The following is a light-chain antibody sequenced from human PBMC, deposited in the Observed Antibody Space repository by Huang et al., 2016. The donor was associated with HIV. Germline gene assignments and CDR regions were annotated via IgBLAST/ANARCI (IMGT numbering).Light chain of an antibody. CDR3: QHYNDWPRT. V-gene: IGKV3D-15*01. CDR1: QRLSGN. J-gene: IGKJ2*01. CDR2: ATS. Sequence: EIVMTQSPATLSVSPGETVALSCRASQRLSGNLAWYQHRPGQPPRLLIYATSIRAAGVPGRFSGSGSGSEFTLTISSLQSEDSAVYYCQHYNDWPRTFGQGTKLEIK.